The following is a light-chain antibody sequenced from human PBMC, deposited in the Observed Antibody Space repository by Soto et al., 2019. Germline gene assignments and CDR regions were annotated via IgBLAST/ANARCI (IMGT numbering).Light chain of an antibody. V-gene: IGLV2-23*01. CDR2: EGT. Sequence: QSALTQPASVSGSPGQSITISCTGNSSDVGSYYLVSWYQQNPGKAPKLMIYEGTKRPSGVSNRFSGSKSGNTASLTISGLQAEDEADYYCSSYAGSSTFVFGTGTKLTVL. CDR3: SSYAGSSTFV. CDR1: SSDVGSYYL. J-gene: IGLJ1*01.